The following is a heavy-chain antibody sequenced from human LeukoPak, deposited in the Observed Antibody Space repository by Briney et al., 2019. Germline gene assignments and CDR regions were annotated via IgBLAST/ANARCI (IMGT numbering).Heavy chain of an antibody. CDR3: TRGVALATVYYFDF. CDR2: ISNHNGNT. J-gene: IGHJ4*02. Sequence: VASVKVSCKTSGFTFSAYGIAWVRQAPGHGREWMGWISNHNGNTEYAQKFQDRITVTTETSTGTASMELRSLRPEDTGIYYCTRGVALATVYYFDFWGRGTQVTVAS. CDR1: GFTFSAYG. V-gene: IGHV1-18*04. D-gene: IGHD3-10*01.